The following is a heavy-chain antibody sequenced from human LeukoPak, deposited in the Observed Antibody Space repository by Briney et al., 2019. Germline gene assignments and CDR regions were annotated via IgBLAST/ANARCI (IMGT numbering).Heavy chain of an antibody. Sequence: GGSLRLSCAASGFTFSSYSMNWVRQAPGKGLEWVSYISSSSTIYYADSVKGRFTISRDNAKNSLYLQMNSLRAEDMAVYYCARGVAVSGEGYMDVWGKGTTVTVSS. J-gene: IGHJ6*03. CDR1: GFTFSSYS. V-gene: IGHV3-48*01. CDR3: ARGVAVSGEGYMDV. D-gene: IGHD2-15*01. CDR2: ISSSSTI.